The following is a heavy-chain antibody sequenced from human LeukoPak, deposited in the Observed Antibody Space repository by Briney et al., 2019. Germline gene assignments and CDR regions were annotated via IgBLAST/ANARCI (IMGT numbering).Heavy chain of an antibody. CDR3: AAYDFWSGYTGSGSLPTTSPQFDY. CDR2: IIPIFGTA. CDR1: GYTFTSYG. Sequence: GASVKVSCKASGYTFTSYGISWVRQAPGQGLEWMGGIIPIFGTANYAQKFQGRVTITTDESTSTAYMELSSLRSEDTAVYYCAAYDFWSGYTGSGSLPTTSPQFDYWGQGTLVTVSS. J-gene: IGHJ4*02. D-gene: IGHD3-3*01. V-gene: IGHV1-69*05.